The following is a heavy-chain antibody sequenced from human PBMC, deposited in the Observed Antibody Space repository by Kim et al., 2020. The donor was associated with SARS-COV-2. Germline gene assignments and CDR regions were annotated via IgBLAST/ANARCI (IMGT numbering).Heavy chain of an antibody. CDR1: GFTFSSYA. CDR2: ISYDGSNK. J-gene: IGHJ6*01. Sequence: GGSLRLSCAASGFTFSSYAMHWVRQAPGKGLEWVAVISYDGSNKYYADSVKGRFIISRDNYNNTLYLQMNSLRAEDTAVYYCARDAGYDSSGYSNGMDV. CDR3: ARDAGYDSSGYSNGMDV. V-gene: IGHV3-30*04. D-gene: IGHD3-22*01.